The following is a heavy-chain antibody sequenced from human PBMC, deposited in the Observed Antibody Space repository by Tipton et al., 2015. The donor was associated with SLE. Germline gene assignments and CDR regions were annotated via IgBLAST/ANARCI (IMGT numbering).Heavy chain of an antibody. CDR2: ILYSGSD. CDR1: GGSISNSIYY. V-gene: IGHV4-39*07. Sequence: TLSLTCTVSGGSISNSIYYWGWIRQPPGKGLEWIGSILYSGSDFYSPSHKSRVTMSVDTSRDQFSLKLNSVTAADTATYYCRRESWRGAQIGLDVWGKGTTVTVSS. J-gene: IGHJ6*04. CDR3: RRESWRGAQIGLDV. D-gene: IGHD2-21*01.